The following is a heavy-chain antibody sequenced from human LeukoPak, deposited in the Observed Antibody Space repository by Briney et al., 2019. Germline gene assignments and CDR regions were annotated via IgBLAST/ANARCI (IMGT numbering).Heavy chain of an antibody. CDR3: TTDAPRDYYGSGSYYL. CDR2: IKSKTDGGTT. Sequence: GGSLRLSCAASGFTFSNAWMSWVRQAPGKGLEWVGRIKSKTDGGTTDYAAPVKGRFTISRDDSKNTLYLQMNSLKTEDTAVYHCTTDAPRDYYGSGSYYLWGQGTLVTVSS. CDR1: GFTFSNAW. D-gene: IGHD3-10*01. V-gene: IGHV3-15*01. J-gene: IGHJ4*02.